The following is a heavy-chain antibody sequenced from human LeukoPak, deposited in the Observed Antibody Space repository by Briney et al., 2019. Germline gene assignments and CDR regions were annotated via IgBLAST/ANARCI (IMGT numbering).Heavy chain of an antibody. D-gene: IGHD4-17*01. Sequence: GRSLRLSCAASGFTFGSYGIHWVRQAPGKGLEWVAVILYDGSNKYYADSVKGRFTISRDNSKNTLYLQVNSLRAEDTAVYYCAKERTDYALDYWGQGTLVTVSS. CDR2: ILYDGSNK. CDR3: AKERTDYALDY. J-gene: IGHJ4*02. V-gene: IGHV3-30*18. CDR1: GFTFGSYG.